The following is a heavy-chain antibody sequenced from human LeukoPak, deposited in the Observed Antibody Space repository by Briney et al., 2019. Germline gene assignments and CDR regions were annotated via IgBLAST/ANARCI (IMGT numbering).Heavy chain of an antibody. CDR1: GYTFTGYY. V-gene: IGHV1-2*02. CDR2: INPNSGGT. CDR3: ARVAPIYDYCSGGSCYTAYYYYYMDV. J-gene: IGHJ6*03. D-gene: IGHD2-15*01. Sequence: ASVKVSCKASGYTFTGYYMHWVRQAPGQGLAWMGWINPNSGGTNYAQKFQGRVTMTRDTSISTAYMELSRLRSDDTAVYYCARVAPIYDYCSGGSCYTAYYYYYMDVWGKGTTVTVSS.